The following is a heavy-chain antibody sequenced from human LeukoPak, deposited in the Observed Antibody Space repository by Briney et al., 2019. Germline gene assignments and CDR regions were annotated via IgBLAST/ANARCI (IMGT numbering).Heavy chain of an antibody. V-gene: IGHV3-30*02. D-gene: IGHD1-1*01. CDR1: GFTFSSYG. Sequence: PGGSLRLSCAASGFTFSSYGMHWVRQAPGKGLEWVAFIRYDGSNKYYADSVKGRFTISRDNSKNTLYLQMNSLRAEDTAVYYCAKVVGNWNDFDYWGQGTLVTVSS. CDR2: IRYDGSNK. CDR3: AKVVGNWNDFDY. J-gene: IGHJ4*02.